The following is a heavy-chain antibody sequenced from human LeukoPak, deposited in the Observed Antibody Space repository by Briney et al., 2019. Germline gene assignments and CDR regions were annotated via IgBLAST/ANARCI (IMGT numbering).Heavy chain of an antibody. CDR3: ARAVAAGTIYFDF. CDR2: IYPSGTT. J-gene: IGHJ4*02. Sequence: GGSLRLSCAASDFIISDNYMTWVRQAPGKGLEWVSIIYPSGTTYYAGSVKGRFTISRDNSKTTLILQMNSLRAEDTAIYYCARAVAAGTIYFDFWGQGALVTVSS. CDR1: DFIISDNY. V-gene: IGHV3-53*01. D-gene: IGHD6-13*01.